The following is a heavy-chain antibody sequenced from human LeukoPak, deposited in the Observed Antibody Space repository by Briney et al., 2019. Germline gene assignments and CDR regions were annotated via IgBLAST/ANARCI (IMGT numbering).Heavy chain of an antibody. J-gene: IGHJ2*01. Sequence: GGSLRLSCAASGFTFSSYGMHWVRQAPGKGLEWVAVIWYDGSNKYYADSVKGRFTISRDNSKNTLYLQMNSLRAEDTAVYYCARDRCSGTICYAPDWYFDLWGRGTLVTVSS. V-gene: IGHV3-33*01. CDR1: GFTFSSYG. CDR2: IWYDGSNK. D-gene: IGHD2-2*01. CDR3: ARDRCSGTICYAPDWYFDL.